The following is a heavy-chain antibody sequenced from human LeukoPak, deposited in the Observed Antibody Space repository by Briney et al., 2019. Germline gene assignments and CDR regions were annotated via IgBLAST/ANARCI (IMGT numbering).Heavy chain of an antibody. V-gene: IGHV3-48*04. CDR1: GFTFSSYS. J-gene: IGHJ6*04. Sequence: GGSLRLSCAASGFTFSSYSINWVRQAPGKGLEWVLYISSSGSTIYYADSVKGRFTISRDNAKNSLYLQMNSLRAEDTAVYYCAELGITMIGGVWGKGTTVTISS. D-gene: IGHD3-10*02. CDR2: ISSSGSTI. CDR3: AELGITMIGGV.